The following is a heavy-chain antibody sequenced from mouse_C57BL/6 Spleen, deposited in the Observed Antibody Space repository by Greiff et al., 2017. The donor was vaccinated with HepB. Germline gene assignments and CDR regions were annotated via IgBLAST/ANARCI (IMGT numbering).Heavy chain of an antibody. Sequence: EVQLVESGGDLVKPGGSLKLSCAASGFTFSSYGMSWVRQTPDKRLEWVATISSGGSYTYYPDSVKGRFTISRDNAKNTLYLQMSSLKSEDTAMYHCARQTGYYEVWFAYWGQGTLVTVSA. D-gene: IGHD2-3*01. V-gene: IGHV5-6*01. CDR1: GFTFSSYG. CDR2: ISSGGSYT. CDR3: ARQTGYYEVWFAY. J-gene: IGHJ3*01.